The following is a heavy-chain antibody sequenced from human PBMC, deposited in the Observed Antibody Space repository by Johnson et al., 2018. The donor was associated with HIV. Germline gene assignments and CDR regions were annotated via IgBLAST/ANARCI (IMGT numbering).Heavy chain of an antibody. D-gene: IGHD4-23*01. Sequence: VESGGGLVQPGRSLRLSCAASDFNIDDYAMHWVRQAPGKGLEWVSGITWNSGGIGYADSVKGRFTISRDNAKNSLYLQMNSLRAEDTALYYCARERGYFGNPAFDIWGQGTMVTVSS. V-gene: IGHV3-9*01. CDR2: ITWNSGGI. CDR3: ARERGYFGNPAFDI. J-gene: IGHJ3*02. CDR1: DFNIDDYA.